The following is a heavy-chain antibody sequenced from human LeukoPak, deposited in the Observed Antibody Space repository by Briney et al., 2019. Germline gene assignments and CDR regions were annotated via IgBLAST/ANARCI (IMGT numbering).Heavy chain of an antibody. CDR3: ARGTGDGGYFDY. Sequence: SVKVSCKASGGTFSSYAISWVRQAPGQGLEWMGGIIPIFGTANYAQKFQGRVTITTDESTSTAYMELSSLRSEDTAVYYCARGTGDGGYFDYWGQGTLVTVSS. CDR2: IIPIFGTA. V-gene: IGHV1-69*05. J-gene: IGHJ4*02. D-gene: IGHD7-27*01. CDR1: GGTFSSYA.